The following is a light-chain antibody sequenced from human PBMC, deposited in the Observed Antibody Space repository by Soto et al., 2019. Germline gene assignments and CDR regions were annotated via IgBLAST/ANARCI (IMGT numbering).Light chain of an antibody. CDR1: QSISNH. V-gene: IGKV1-39*01. Sequence: DIQMTQSPSSLSASVEDRVIITCRASQSISNHLTWYQQKPGQAPKLLIFAASSLQIGVPARFSGNRSGPDGTLTIASLQPDDLSTYYRQQSYSSPPTFGQGTMVEIK. CDR2: AAS. J-gene: IGKJ1*01. CDR3: QQSYSSPPT.